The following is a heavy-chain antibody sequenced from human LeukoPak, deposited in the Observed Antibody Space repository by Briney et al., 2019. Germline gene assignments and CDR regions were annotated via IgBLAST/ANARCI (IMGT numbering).Heavy chain of an antibody. D-gene: IGHD3-9*01. CDR3: ARVTGYMIEDYFDY. J-gene: IGHJ4*02. V-gene: IGHV1-8*01. CDR1: GYTFTNDD. Sequence: GASVEVSCKASGYTFTNDDINWVRQATGQGLEWMGWMNPKSGNTAYAHKFQGRVTMTRNTSITTSYMELSSLRSEDTAVYYCARVTGYMIEDYFDYWGQGILVTVSS. CDR2: MNPKSGNT.